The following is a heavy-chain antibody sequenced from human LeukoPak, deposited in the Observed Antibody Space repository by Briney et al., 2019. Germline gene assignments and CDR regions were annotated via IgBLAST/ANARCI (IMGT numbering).Heavy chain of an antibody. Sequence: PGGSLRPSCAASGFTFSDYYMSWIRQAPGKGLEWVSCVSTTSSFIYYADSVKGRFTISRDNAKNSLYLQMNSLRAEDTAVYYCARDYFSRAALLGYFDLWGRGTLVTVSS. J-gene: IGHJ2*01. D-gene: IGHD2-15*01. CDR2: VSTTSSFI. CDR3: ARDYFSRAALLGYFDL. V-gene: IGHV3-11*06. CDR1: GFTFSDYY.